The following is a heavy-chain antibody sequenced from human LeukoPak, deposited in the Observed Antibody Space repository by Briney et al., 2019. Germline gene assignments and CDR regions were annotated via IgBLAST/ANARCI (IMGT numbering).Heavy chain of an antibody. D-gene: IGHD2-21*01. CDR1: GLSLNNYA. J-gene: IGHJ4*02. V-gene: IGHV3-23*01. CDR2: SSSSDDGK. Sequence: HPGGSLRLSCTASGLSLNNYAMSWVRQVPGKGLEWVSASSSSDDGKWYAESVRGRFTISRDTSKNTVYLQMNSLRVEDAGVYYCAKAPVTSCRGAFCYPFDYWGQGTLVTVSS. CDR3: AKAPVTSCRGAFCYPFDY.